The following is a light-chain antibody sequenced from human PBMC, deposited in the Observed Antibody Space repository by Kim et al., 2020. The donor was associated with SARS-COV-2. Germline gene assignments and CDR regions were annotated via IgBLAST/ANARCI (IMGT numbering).Light chain of an antibody. CDR2: KAS. CDR1: QSISSW. CDR3: QQYNSYSWT. V-gene: IGKV1-5*03. J-gene: IGKJ1*01. Sequence: ASVGDRVTIPCRASQSISSWLAWYQQKPGKAPKLLIYKASSLQTGVPSRFSGSGSGTEFPLTISSLQPDDFATYYCQQYNSYSWTFGQGTKVDIK.